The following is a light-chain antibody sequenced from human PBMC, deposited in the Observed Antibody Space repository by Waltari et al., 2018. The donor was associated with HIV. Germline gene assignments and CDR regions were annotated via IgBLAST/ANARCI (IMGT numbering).Light chain of an antibody. CDR1: QSVSDNY. Sequence: NVLTQSPGILPLSPGETAIVSCRASQSVSDNYLAWYQQKAGQAPRLLMYGVSTRATGIPDRFSGSGSGTDFTLTISGLEPEDFAIYYCQQYASSSFSFGPGTKVEIK. CDR2: GVS. CDR3: QQYASSSFS. V-gene: IGKV3-20*01. J-gene: IGKJ3*01.